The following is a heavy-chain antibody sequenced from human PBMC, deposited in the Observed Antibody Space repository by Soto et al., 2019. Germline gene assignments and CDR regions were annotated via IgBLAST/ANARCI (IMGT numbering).Heavy chain of an antibody. CDR2: ISSDGSVT. CDR1: GFSFSTYW. D-gene: IGHD1-26*01. J-gene: IGHJ4*02. Sequence: ELQLVESGGGLVQPGGSLRLSCAASGFSFSTYWMHWVRQAPGKGPVWVSRISSDGSVTDYAGSVKGRFTISRDNAKNTLYLQMNRLGAEDTAVYYCASAMTSVGAYTKGDYWGQGTLVTVSS. CDR3: ASAMTSVGAYTKGDY. V-gene: IGHV3-74*01.